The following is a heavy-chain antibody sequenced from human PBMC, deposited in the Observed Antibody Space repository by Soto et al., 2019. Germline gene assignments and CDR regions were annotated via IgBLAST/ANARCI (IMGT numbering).Heavy chain of an antibody. CDR3: AKERGLYYYESRSTETSYYYGMDV. V-gene: IGHV3-9*01. Sequence: EMQLVESGGGLVQPGRSLRLSCAASGFAFDDYAMHWVRQAPGKGLEWVSGINWNSDTKGYADSVKGRFTISRDNAKNSLYLQMSSLRPEDTARYYCAKERGLYYYESRSTETSYYYGMDVWGQGTTVTVSS. CDR1: GFAFDDYA. D-gene: IGHD3-22*01. J-gene: IGHJ6*02. CDR2: INWNSDTK.